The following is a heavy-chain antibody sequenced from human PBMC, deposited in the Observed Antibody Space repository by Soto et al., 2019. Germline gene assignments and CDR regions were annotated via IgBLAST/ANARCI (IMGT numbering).Heavy chain of an antibody. Sequence: QVQLQQWGAGLLKPSETLSLTCAVYGGSFSGYYWSWIRQPPGKGLEWIGEINHSGSTNYNPSLKRPVTLSADXXKXQXXLRLSSVTAADPAVYYCARGRWGIYVRRGGHIRAYWGQGTLGTVSS. J-gene: IGHJ4*02. D-gene: IGHD3-16*01. CDR1: GGSFSGYY. CDR3: ARGRWGIYVRRGGHIRAY. V-gene: IGHV4-34*01. CDR2: INHSGST.